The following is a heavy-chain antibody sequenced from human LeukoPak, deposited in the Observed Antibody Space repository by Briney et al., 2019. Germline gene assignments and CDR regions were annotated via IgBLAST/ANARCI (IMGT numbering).Heavy chain of an antibody. CDR3: AREDGGRPRE. V-gene: IGHV3-11*01. CDR2: ISNGGDTI. Sequence: PEGSLRLSCAASGFTFSDYYMSWIRQAPGKGLEWISYISNGGDTIYYADSVKGRFTISRDNAKNSLYLQMNSLGAEDTALYYCAREDGGRPREWGQGTLVTVSS. J-gene: IGHJ4*02. CDR1: GFTFSDYY. D-gene: IGHD1-26*01.